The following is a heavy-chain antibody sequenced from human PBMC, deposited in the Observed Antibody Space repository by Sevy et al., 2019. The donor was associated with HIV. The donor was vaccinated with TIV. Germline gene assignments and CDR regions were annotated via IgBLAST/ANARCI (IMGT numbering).Heavy chain of an antibody. CDR2: IIPIFGTA. CDR3: ASLRFGVVIIGYYYYGMDV. Sequence: ASVKVSCKASGGTFSSYAISWVRQAPGQGLEWMGGIIPIFGTANYAQKFQGRVTITADESTSTAYMELSSLRSEDTAGYYCASLRFGVVIIGYYYYGMDVWGQGTTVTVSS. V-gene: IGHV1-69*13. J-gene: IGHJ6*02. CDR1: GGTFSSYA. D-gene: IGHD3-3*01.